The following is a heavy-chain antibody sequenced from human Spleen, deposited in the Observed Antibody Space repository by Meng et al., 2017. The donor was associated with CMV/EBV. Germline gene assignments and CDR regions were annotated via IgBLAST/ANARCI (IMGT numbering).Heavy chain of an antibody. D-gene: IGHD3-22*01. Sequence: GESLKISCAASRFTFSSYAMTWVRWVRQAPGKGLEWVAYTLYDDGSNKYYADSVKGRFTISRDNSKNTLYLQMNSLRAEDTAVYYCAKDHGYYDLERVLDIWGQGTMVTVSS. J-gene: IGHJ3*02. CDR2: TLYDDGSNK. CDR1: RFTFSSYA. V-gene: IGHV3-30*02. CDR3: AKDHGYYDLERVLDI.